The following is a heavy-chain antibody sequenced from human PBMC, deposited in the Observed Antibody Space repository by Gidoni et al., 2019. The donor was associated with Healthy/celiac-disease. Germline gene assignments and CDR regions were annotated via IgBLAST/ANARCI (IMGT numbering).Heavy chain of an antibody. CDR1: GGTFSSYA. Sequence: QVQLVQSGAEVKKPGCSVKVSCKASGGTFSSYAISWVRQAPGQGLEWMGGSIPIFGTANYAQKFQGRVTITADESTSTAYMELSSLRSEDTAVYYCARDGEIAAPPDIWGQGTMVTVSS. D-gene: IGHD2-21*01. CDR2: SIPIFGTA. J-gene: IGHJ3*02. V-gene: IGHV1-69*01. CDR3: ARDGEIAAPPDI.